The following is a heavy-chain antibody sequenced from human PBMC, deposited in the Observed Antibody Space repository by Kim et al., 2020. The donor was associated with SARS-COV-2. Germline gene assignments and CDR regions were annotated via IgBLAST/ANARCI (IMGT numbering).Heavy chain of an antibody. V-gene: IGHV3-9*01. CDR1: GFTFDDYA. D-gene: IGHD1-26*01. CDR2: ISWNSGSI. CDR3: AKDQGGGWELDRLLDY. Sequence: GGSLRLSCAASGFTFDDYAMHWVRQAPGKGLEWVSGISWNSGSIGYADSVKGRFTISRDNAKNSLYLQMNSLRAEDTALYYCAKDQGGGWELDRLLDYWGQGTLVTVSS. J-gene: IGHJ4*02.